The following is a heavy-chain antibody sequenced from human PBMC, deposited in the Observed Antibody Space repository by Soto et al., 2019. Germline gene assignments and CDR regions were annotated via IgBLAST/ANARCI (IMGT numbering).Heavy chain of an antibody. CDR2: ISYDGSNK. J-gene: IGHJ6*02. V-gene: IGHV3-30*18. CDR3: AKDLAEYSSSSTPYYYYGMDV. CDR1: GFTFSSYG. D-gene: IGHD6-6*01. Sequence: QVQLVESGGGVVQPGRSLRLSCAASGFTFSSYGMHWVRQAPGKGLEWVAVISYDGSNKYYADSVKGRFTISRDNSKNTLYLQMNSLRAEDTAVYYCAKDLAEYSSSSTPYYYYGMDVWGQGTTVTVSS.